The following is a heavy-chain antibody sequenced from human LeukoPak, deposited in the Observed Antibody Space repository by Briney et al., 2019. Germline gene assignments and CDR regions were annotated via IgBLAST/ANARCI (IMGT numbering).Heavy chain of an antibody. CDR1: GFTFSSYA. Sequence: PGRSLRLSCAASGFTFSSYAMHWVRQAPGKGLEYVSAISNNGGSTYYANSVKGRFTISRDNSKNTLYLQMGSLRTEDMAVYYCARSGSSSWANYYFDYWGQGTLVTVSS. V-gene: IGHV3-64*01. D-gene: IGHD6-13*01. J-gene: IGHJ4*02. CDR3: ARSGSSSWANYYFDY. CDR2: ISNNGGST.